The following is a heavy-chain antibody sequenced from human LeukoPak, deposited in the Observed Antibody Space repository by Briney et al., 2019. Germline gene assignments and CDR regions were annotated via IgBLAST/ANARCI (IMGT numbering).Heavy chain of an antibody. V-gene: IGHV4-31*03. Sequence: PSQTLSLNCTVSGGSISSGGYYWSWIRQHPGKGLEWIGYIYYSGSTYYNSSLESRVTISVDTSKNQFSLRLSSVTAADTAVYYCARVESFAATPYFFDYWGQGTLVTVSS. D-gene: IGHD6-25*01. CDR2: IYYSGST. CDR3: ARVESFAATPYFFDY. J-gene: IGHJ4*02. CDR1: GGSISSGGYY.